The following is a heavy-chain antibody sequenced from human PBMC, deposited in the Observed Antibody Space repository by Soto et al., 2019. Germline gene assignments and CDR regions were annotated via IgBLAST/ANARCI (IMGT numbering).Heavy chain of an antibody. CDR1: GFTFSSYG. CDR3: AREMIPMIMGGMSAMDV. V-gene: IGHV3-30*03. Sequence: QVQLVESGGGVVQPGRSLRLSCEASGFTFSSYGMHWVRQAPGKGLEWVAVISYDGNNKYYADSVKGRFTISRDNSKNTMSLHTNSLRPEDPAVYYCAREMIPMIMGGMSAMDVWGRGTTVTAS. CDR2: ISYDGNNK. D-gene: IGHD3-22*01. J-gene: IGHJ6*02.